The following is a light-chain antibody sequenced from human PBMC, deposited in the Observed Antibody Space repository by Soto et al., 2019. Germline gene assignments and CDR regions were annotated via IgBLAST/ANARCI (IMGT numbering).Light chain of an antibody. CDR1: QSLLHSNGYNY. J-gene: IGKJ2*01. CDR2: LGS. V-gene: IGKV2-28*01. CDR3: MQTLQSRYT. Sequence: DIVMTQSPLSLPVTPGEPASISCRSSQSLLHSNGYNYLDWYLQKPGQSPQLLFYLGSRRASGVXDXFRGSGSGTYFTLKIRNVEAEDVGIYYCMQTLQSRYTFGQGTKLEIK.